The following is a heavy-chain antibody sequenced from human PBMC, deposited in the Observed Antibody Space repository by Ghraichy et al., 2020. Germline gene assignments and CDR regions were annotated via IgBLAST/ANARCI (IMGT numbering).Heavy chain of an antibody. V-gene: IGHV3-30*02. CDR2: IRYDGSNK. CDR3: AKDRSGSYYPRDAFDI. Sequence: LTCAASGFTFSSYGMHWVRQAPGKGLEWVAFIRYDGSNKYYADSVKGRFTISRDNSKNTLYLQMNSLRAEDTAVYYCAKDRSGSYYPRDAFDIWGQGTMVTVSS. D-gene: IGHD1-26*01. J-gene: IGHJ3*02. CDR1: GFTFSSYG.